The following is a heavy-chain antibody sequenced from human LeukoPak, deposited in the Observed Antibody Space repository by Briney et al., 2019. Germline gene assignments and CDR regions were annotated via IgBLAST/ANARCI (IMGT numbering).Heavy chain of an antibody. CDR1: GFTVSSNY. CDR2: IYRGHII. V-gene: IGHV3-53*01. CDR3: AKDPIVVVPAAIPPPDAFDI. Sequence: PGGSLRLSCAASGFTVSSNYMNWVRQAPGKGLEWVSVIYRGHIIYYTDSVKGRFTISRDNSKNTLYLQMNSLRAEDTAVYYCAKDPIVVVPAAIPPPDAFDIWGQGTMVTVSS. J-gene: IGHJ3*02. D-gene: IGHD2-2*02.